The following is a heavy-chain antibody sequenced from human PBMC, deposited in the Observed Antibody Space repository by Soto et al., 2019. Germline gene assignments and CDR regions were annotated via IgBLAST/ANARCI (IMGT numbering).Heavy chain of an antibody. CDR2: ISSGSSNI. V-gene: IGHV3-21*01. CDR3: ASATVVAATFDF. Sequence: PGGSLRLSCAASGFAFRSYNMNWVRQAPGKGLEWVASISSGSSNIYYADSVKGRFTISRDNAKNSLFLQMDSLRAEDSAVYYCASATVVAATFDFWGQGTLATVSS. J-gene: IGHJ4*02. D-gene: IGHD2-15*01. CDR1: GFAFRSYN.